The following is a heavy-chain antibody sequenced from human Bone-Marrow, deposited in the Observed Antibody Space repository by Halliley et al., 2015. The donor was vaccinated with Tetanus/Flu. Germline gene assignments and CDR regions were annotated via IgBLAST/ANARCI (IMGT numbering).Heavy chain of an antibody. CDR1: DLTVSSNY. D-gene: IGHD6-6*01. V-gene: IGHV3-66*01. J-gene: IGHJ6*02. CDR2: IYRGGST. Sequence: SLRLSCAASDLTVSSNYMSWVRQPPGKGLEWVSVIYRGGSTYYADPVKGRFTISRDNSKNTVYLQMSNLRVEDTAVYYCLVGGRDSSSSGLGVWGQGTTVTVSS. CDR3: LVGGRDSSSSGLGV.